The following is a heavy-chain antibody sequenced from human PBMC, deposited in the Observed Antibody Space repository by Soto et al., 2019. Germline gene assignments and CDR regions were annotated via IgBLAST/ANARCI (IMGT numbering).Heavy chain of an antibody. CDR1: GYTFTSYA. Sequence: GASVKVSCKASGYTFTSYAMHWVRQAPGQRLEWMGWINAGNGNTKYSQKFQGRVTITRDTSASTAYMELSSLRSEDTAVYYCARDSPVPAAPHDAFDIWGQGTMVTVSS. CDR3: ARDSPVPAAPHDAFDI. J-gene: IGHJ3*02. D-gene: IGHD2-2*01. CDR2: INAGNGNT. V-gene: IGHV1-3*01.